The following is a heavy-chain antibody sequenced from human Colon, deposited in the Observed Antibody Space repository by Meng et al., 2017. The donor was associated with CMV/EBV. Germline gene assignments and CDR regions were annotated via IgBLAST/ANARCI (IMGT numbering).Heavy chain of an antibody. V-gene: IGHV1-2*02. CDR3: VRESWYFDF. CDR2: IYPQDGGT. CDR1: GYTFTAHH. Sequence: HVQLVQSGTEVKKAGASVKVSCKTSGYTFTAHHLHWVRQAPGQGLEWMGWIYPQDGGTYFAQKFQDRVTLTRDTSITTAYMELSGLTSDDTAIYYCVRESWYFDFWGEGTLVTVSS. J-gene: IGHJ4*02. D-gene: IGHD6-13*01.